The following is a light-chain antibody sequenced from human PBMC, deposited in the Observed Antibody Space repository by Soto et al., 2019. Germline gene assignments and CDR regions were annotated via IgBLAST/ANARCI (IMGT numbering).Light chain of an antibody. CDR3: QQSHSSSWT. Sequence: EIVLTQSPGTLSLSPGERATLSCRASQSVSSSYLAWYQQKPGQAPRLLIYGASSRATGIPDRFSGSGSGTEFTLTISSLQRDDFATYYCQQSHSSSWTFGQGTKVEIK. CDR2: GAS. CDR1: QSVSSSY. V-gene: IGKV3-20*01. J-gene: IGKJ1*01.